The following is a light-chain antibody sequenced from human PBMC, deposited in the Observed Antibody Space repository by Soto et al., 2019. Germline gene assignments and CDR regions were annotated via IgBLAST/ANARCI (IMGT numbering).Light chain of an antibody. CDR1: KLGDEY. Sequence: SYELTQPPSVSVSPGQTASITCSGAKLGDEYVSWYQQKPGQSPVVVVYQDTKRPSGIPERFSGSNSGNTATLTISGTQAMDEADYYCQAWDSSSMVFGGGTQLTVL. CDR2: QDT. J-gene: IGLJ2*01. V-gene: IGLV3-1*01. CDR3: QAWDSSSMV.